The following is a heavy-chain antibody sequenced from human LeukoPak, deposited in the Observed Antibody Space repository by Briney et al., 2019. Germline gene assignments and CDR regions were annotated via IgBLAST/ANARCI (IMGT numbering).Heavy chain of an antibody. Sequence: SETLSLTCTVSGDSISSSRDYRGWIRQPPGKGLEWIGSIYYSGSTDYNPSLKSRVTMSVETSKNQFSLNLSSVTAEDTAVYFCARLERSGSYFLQVWGQGTLVTDSS. D-gene: IGHD3-10*01. J-gene: IGHJ4*02. V-gene: IGHV4-39*01. CDR2: IYYSGST. CDR3: ARLERSGSYFLQV. CDR1: GDSISSSRDY.